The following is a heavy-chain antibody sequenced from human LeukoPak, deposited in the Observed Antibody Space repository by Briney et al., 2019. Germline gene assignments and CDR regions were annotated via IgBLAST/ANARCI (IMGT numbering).Heavy chain of an antibody. CDR3: ARGLTYYYDSSGYFSLTW. Sequence: GRSLRLSCAASGFTFSSYAMHWVRQAPGKGLEWVSSISSSSSYIYYADSVKGRFTISRDNAKNSLYLQMNSLRAEDTAVYYCARGLTYYYDSSGYFSLTWWGQGTLVTVSS. D-gene: IGHD3-22*01. CDR1: GFTFSSYA. J-gene: IGHJ4*02. CDR2: ISSSSSYI. V-gene: IGHV3-21*01.